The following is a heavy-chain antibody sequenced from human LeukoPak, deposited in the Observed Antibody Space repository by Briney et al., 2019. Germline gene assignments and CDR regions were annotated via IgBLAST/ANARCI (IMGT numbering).Heavy chain of an antibody. CDR1: GFTFSSYS. J-gene: IGHJ4*02. Sequence: GGSLRLSCAASGFTFSSYSMNWVRQAPGKGLEWVSSISSSSSYIYYADSVKGRFTISRNNAKNSLYLQMNGLRAEDTAVYYCARELPANYWGQGTLVTVSS. V-gene: IGHV3-21*01. CDR3: ARELPANY. D-gene: IGHD2-15*01. CDR2: ISSSSSYI.